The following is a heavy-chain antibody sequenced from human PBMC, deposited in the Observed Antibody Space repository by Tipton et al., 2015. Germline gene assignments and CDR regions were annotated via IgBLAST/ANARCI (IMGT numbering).Heavy chain of an antibody. CDR1: GGSISSYY. V-gene: IGHV4-59*12. J-gene: IGHJ4*02. D-gene: IGHD3-22*01. Sequence: TLSLTCTVSGGSISSYYWTWIRQPPGKGLEWIGNIYYRGGTKYSPSLKSRATISVDTSKNQFSLHLSSVTAADTAVYYCAREVWYNDSTGYDYWGQGTLVTVSS. CDR2: IYYRGGT. CDR3: AREVWYNDSTGYDY.